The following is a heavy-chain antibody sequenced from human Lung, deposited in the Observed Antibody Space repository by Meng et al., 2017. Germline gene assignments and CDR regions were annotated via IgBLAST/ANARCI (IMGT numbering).Heavy chain of an antibody. Sequence: QLQLLRSGPAGKKPGASMQLPCKPSAYTFAAYWIHWCREAPGQGLEWMGRIDPNNDHTQYAQNFQGRVTMTSDTSISTGYMELNGLRSDDTAVYYCARDEDISAAGKLFGDYWGQGTLVTVSS. V-gene: IGHV1-2*06. CDR1: AYTFAAYW. J-gene: IGHJ4*02. CDR3: ARDEDISAAGKLFGDY. CDR2: IDPNNDHT. D-gene: IGHD6-13*01.